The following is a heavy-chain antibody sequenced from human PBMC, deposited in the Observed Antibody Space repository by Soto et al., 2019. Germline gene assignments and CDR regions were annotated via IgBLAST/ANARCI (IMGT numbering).Heavy chain of an antibody. D-gene: IGHD3-22*01. CDR1: GFTFSTYW. V-gene: IGHV3-74*01. CDR2: IKTDGTYA. CDR3: AAGGGGYYAK. Sequence: EVQLVESGGDLVQPGGSLRLSCAASGFTFSTYWMHWVRQAPGKGLLWVSRIKTDGTYATYADSVKGRFTISRDNAKNTLDRQMNSVRVEDAAVDYCAAGGGGYYAKWGQGTLVTVSS. J-gene: IGHJ4*02.